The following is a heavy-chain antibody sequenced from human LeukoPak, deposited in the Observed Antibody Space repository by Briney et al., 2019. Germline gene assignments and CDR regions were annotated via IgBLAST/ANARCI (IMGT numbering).Heavy chain of an antibody. CDR2: VHHTGNT. CDR3: AGERGEEYSSGWYKTNYFYN. J-gene: IGHJ4*02. CDR1: GGSISNNDYY. V-gene: IGHV4-39*07. Sequence: SETLSLTCTVSGGSISNNDYYWGWIRQPPGKGLEWVGSVHHTGNTYYSPSLGSRVAISADMSKNQISLKLTSVTGADTAVYYCAGERGEEYSSGWYKTNYFYNWGQGIRVTVSS. D-gene: IGHD6-19*01.